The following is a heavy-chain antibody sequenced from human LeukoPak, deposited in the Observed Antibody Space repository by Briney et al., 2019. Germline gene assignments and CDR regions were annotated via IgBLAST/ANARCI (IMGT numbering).Heavy chain of an antibody. CDR3: ASDSYSSEYFQH. D-gene: IGHD2-15*01. V-gene: IGHV3-66*01. CDR2: IYSGGST. Sequence: GGSLRLSCAASGFSVSNNYMSWARQAPGKGLEWVSVIYSGGSTFYADSVKGRFTISRDNSKNTLYLQMNSLRAEDTAVYYCASDSYSSEYFQHWGQGTLVTVSS. J-gene: IGHJ1*01. CDR1: GFSVSNNY.